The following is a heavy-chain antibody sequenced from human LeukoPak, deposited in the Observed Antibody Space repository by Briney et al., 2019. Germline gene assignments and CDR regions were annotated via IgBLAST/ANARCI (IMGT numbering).Heavy chain of an antibody. D-gene: IGHD1-14*01. V-gene: IGHV4-31*03. Sequence: SQTLSLICIVSGGSISSGDYSWTWIRQHPGKGLEWVGYIYNSGSTSYKPSLKSRVTISEDTSQNQFSLKLSSVTAADTAVYYCARHTRNHGMEVWGQGTTVTVSS. CDR1: GGSISSGDYS. CDR3: ARHTRNHGMEV. CDR2: IYNSGST. J-gene: IGHJ6*02.